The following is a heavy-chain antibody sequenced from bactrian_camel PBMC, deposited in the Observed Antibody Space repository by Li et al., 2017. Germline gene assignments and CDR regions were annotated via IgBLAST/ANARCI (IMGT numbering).Heavy chain of an antibody. J-gene: IGHJ4*01. V-gene: IGHV3S53*01. CDR3: AAGDHAGNWCELDDFVH. CDR2: IDNIGGT. CDR1: GSIYGDAC. Sequence: VQLVESGGGSVQAGGSLRLSCGASGSIYGDACVGWLRQAPGKEREGVASIDNIGGTSYDDSVKGRFTISKDNAKNTVYLQMTSLKPEDSGVYVCAAGDHAGNWCELDDFVHWGQGTQVTVS. D-gene: IGHD6*01.